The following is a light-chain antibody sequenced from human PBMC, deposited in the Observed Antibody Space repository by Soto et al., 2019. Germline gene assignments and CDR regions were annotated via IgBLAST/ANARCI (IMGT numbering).Light chain of an antibody. V-gene: IGLV2-11*01. J-gene: IGLJ2*01. Sequence: SALTQPRSVSGSPGQSVTISCTGTSSDVGGSNYVSWYQHPPGKAPKLMIYDVTKRPSGVPDRFSGSKSGNTASLTISGLQAEDEADYYCCSYAGNYTWIFGGGTQLTVL. CDR2: DVT. CDR1: SSDVGGSNY. CDR3: CSYAGNYTWI.